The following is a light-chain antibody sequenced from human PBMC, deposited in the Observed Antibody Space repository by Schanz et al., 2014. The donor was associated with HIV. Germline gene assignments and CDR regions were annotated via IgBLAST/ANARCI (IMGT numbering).Light chain of an antibody. CDR3: SSFAGNNKLL. CDR1: SSDIGAYNY. Sequence: QSALTQPASVSGSPGQSITLSCTGTSSDIGAYNYVSWYQQHPDKAPKLMIYEGSKRPSGVSNRFSGSKSGNTASLTISGLQADDEADYYCSSFAGNNKLLFGGGTKLTVL. CDR2: EGS. J-gene: IGLJ2*01. V-gene: IGLV2-14*01.